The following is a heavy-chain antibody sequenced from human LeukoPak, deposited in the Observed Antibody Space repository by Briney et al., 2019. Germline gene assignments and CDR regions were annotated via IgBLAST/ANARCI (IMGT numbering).Heavy chain of an antibody. Sequence: SETLSLTCTVSGGSISSYYWSWIRQPPGRGLEWVGYIYASGSTTYNPSLKSRVAISIDTSKNQFSLRLSSVTAADTAVYYCARRATMLAGGYFDYWGQGTLVSVSS. D-gene: IGHD5-12*01. CDR2: IYASGST. CDR1: GGSISSYY. V-gene: IGHV4-4*09. J-gene: IGHJ4*02. CDR3: ARRATMLAGGYFDY.